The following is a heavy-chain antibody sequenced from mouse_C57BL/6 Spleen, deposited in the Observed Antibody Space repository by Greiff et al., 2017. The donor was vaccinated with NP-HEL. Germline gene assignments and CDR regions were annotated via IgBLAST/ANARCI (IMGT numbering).Heavy chain of an antibody. J-gene: IGHJ4*01. D-gene: IGHD2-4*01. CDR1: GFSLTSYG. Sequence: QVQLKESGPGLVQPSQSLSITCTVSGFSLTSYGVHWVRQSPGKGLEWLGVIWSGGSTDSNAAFISRLSISKDNSKSQVFFKMNSLQADDTAIYYCARKGNYDYAPYAMDYWGQGTSVTVSS. CDR3: ARKGNYDYAPYAMDY. V-gene: IGHV2-2*01. CDR2: IWSGGST.